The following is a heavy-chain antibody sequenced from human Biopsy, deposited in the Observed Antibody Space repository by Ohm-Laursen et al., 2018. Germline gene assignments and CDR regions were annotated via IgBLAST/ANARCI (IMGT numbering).Heavy chain of an antibody. J-gene: IGHJ5*02. CDR1: AGSISNNNYY. CDR3: ARDYDTSGYYYVS. CDR2: IFYRGST. Sequence: TLSFTCTVSAGSISNNNYYWGWLRKPPGKGLERIGSIFYRGSTHYKPSLKSRVNIYVDTSKNQFSQKLNSVTAADKAVYYCARDYDTSGYYYVSWGQGTLVTVSS. V-gene: IGHV4-39*01. D-gene: IGHD3-22*01.